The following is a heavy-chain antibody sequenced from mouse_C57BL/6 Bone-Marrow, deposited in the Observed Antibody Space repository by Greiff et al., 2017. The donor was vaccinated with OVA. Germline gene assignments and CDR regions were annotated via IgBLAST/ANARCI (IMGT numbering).Heavy chain of an antibody. V-gene: IGHV6-6*01. CDR3: IRPSSYYAMDY. CDR1: GFTFSDAW. CDR2: IRNKANNHAT. Sequence: EVHLVESGGGLVQPGGSMKLSCAASGFTFSDAWMDWVRQSPEKGLEWVAEIRNKANNHATYYAESVKGRFTISRDDSKSSVYLQMNSVRAEDTGIYYCIRPSSYYAMDYWGQGTSVTVSS. J-gene: IGHJ4*01.